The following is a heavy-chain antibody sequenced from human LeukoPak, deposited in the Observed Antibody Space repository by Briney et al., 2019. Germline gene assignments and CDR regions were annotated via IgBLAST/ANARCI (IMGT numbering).Heavy chain of an antibody. D-gene: IGHD3-22*01. CDR2: ISYDGSNK. J-gene: IGHJ4*02. CDR1: GFTFHNYA. CDR3: ARDYYYDSSGYLR. V-gene: IGHV3-30-3*01. Sequence: PGGSLRLSCEVSGFTFHNYAMHWVRQAPGKGLEWVAVISYDGSNKYYADSVKGRFTISRDNSKNTLYLQMNSLRAEDTAVYYCARDYYYDSSGYLRWGQGTLVTVSS.